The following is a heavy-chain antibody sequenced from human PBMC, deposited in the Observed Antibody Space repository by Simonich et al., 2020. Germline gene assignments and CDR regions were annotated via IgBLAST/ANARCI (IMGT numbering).Heavy chain of an antibody. D-gene: IGHD6-13*01. Sequence: QLQLQESGPGLVKPSETLSLTCTVSGGSISSSSYYWGWIRQPPGKGLEWIGSIYYSGCTDYNPSLKSRVTISVDTSKNQFSLKLSSVTAADTAVYYCARHAGFAFDIWGQGTMVTVSS. CDR2: IYYSGCT. CDR1: GGSISSSSYY. V-gene: IGHV4-39*01. CDR3: ARHAGFAFDI. J-gene: IGHJ3*02.